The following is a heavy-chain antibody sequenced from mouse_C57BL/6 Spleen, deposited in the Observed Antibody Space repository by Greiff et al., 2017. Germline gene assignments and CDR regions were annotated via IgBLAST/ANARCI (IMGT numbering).Heavy chain of an antibody. CDR3: AGTRDFDV. Sequence: QVQLQQPGAELVRPGSSVKLSCKASGYTFTSYWMHWVKQRPIQGLEWIGNIDPSDSDTHYNQKFKDKATLTVDKSSSTAYMQLSSQTAEDSEVYYCAGTRDFDVWGKGTTGTVSS. CDR1: GYTFTSYW. CDR2: IDPSDSDT. V-gene: IGHV1-52*01. J-gene: IGHJ1*03.